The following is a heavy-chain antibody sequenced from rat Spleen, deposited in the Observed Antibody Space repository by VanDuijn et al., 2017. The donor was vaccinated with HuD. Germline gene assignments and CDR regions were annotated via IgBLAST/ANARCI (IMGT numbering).Heavy chain of an antibody. Sequence: EVQLVESGGGLVQPGRSLKLSCAASGFTFSDYYMAWVRQAPKKGLEWVATISTSGSRTYYPDSVKGRFTISRDNAKSSLYLQMNSLKSEDTATYYCARHSVDNNYAVMDAWGQGASVTVSS. CDR2: ISTSGSRT. J-gene: IGHJ4*01. V-gene: IGHV5-7*01. CDR3: ARHSVDNNYAVMDA. D-gene: IGHD1-10*01. CDR1: GFTFSDYY.